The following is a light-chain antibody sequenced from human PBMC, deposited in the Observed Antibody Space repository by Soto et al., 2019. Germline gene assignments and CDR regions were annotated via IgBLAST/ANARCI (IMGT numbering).Light chain of an antibody. CDR2: DAS. V-gene: IGKV3-11*01. CDR3: QQRRNWPPLT. CDR1: QSVSSY. J-gene: IGKJ4*01. Sequence: EIVMTQSPATLSVSPGDRATLSCRAGQSVSSYLAWYQQKPGQAPRLLIYDASNRATGIPARFSGSGSGTDFTLTISSLEPEDFAVYYCQQRRNWPPLTFGGGTKVDIK.